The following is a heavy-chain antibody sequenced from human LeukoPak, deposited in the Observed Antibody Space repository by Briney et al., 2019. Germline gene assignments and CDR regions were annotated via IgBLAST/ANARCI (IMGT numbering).Heavy chain of an antibody. CDR3: ARHASEERGSCYDY. V-gene: IGHV5-51*01. Sequence: GVSLNTCGTGFGNCFTSYWSGWVRQMPGKGLERMRIIYPGDSDTRYSPSFQGQVTISADKSISTAYLQWSSLKASDTAMYYCARHASEERGSCYDYWGQGTLVTVSS. CDR2: IYPGDSDT. D-gene: IGHD2-15*01. CDR1: GNCFTSYW. J-gene: IGHJ4*02.